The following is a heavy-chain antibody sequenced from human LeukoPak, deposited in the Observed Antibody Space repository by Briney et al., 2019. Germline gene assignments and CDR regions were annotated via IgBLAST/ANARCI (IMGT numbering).Heavy chain of an antibody. CDR2: IGWNSGSI. D-gene: IGHD3-3*01. CDR1: GFTFDDYA. Sequence: GGSLRLSCAASGFTFDDYAMHCVRQAPGKGLEWVSGIGWNSGSIGYADSVKGRFTTSRDNAKNSLYLQMNSLRAEDMALYYCAKGGYYDFWSGYYIFDYWGQGTLVTVSS. CDR3: AKGGYYDFWSGYYIFDY. J-gene: IGHJ4*02. V-gene: IGHV3-9*03.